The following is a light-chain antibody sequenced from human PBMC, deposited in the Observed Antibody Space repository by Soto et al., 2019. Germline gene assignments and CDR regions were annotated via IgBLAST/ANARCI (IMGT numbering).Light chain of an antibody. J-gene: IGKJ1*01. V-gene: IGKV1-39*01. CDR2: AAS. CDR3: QQSYNTPRT. Sequence: DIQMTQSPSSLSASVGDRVTITCRASQTISTYLNWYQHKPGKAPKLVIYAASSLQSGVPSRFSGSGFGTDFTLTISSLQPEDFATYYCQQSYNTPRTFGQGTKVEIK. CDR1: QTISTY.